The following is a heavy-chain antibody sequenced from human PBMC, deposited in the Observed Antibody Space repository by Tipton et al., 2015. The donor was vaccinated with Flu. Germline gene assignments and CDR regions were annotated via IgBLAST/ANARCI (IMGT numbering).Heavy chain of an antibody. Sequence: TLSLTCIVSNGSLSSYYWNWIRQSPGKGLECIGYIYNTVYTKYNPSLKSRVAISVDTSKNQFSLGLSSVTAADTAVYFCARDPSLGMPEYFDSWGQGTLVTVSS. CDR3: ARDPSLGMPEYFDS. J-gene: IGHJ4*02. V-gene: IGHV4-59*01. CDR1: NGSLSSYY. D-gene: IGHD2-2*01. CDR2: IYNTVYT.